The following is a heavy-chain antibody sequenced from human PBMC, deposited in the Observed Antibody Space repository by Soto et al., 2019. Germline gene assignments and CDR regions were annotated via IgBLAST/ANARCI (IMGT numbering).Heavy chain of an antibody. J-gene: IGHJ4*02. CDR2: MHYTGFS. V-gene: IGHV4-59*02. D-gene: IGHD5-12*01. CDR3: ASAVATITFFDY. Sequence: SETLSLTCCFLGDSVTSHYLTWILQSPEKGLEWIGYMHYTGFSHYNPSLKSRLTISVDTSKNQFSLKLSSVTAADTAVYYCASAVATITFFDYWGQGTLVTVSS. CDR1: GDSVTSHY.